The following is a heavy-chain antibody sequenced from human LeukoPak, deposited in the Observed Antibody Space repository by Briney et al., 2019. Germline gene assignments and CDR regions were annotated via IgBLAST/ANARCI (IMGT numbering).Heavy chain of an antibody. CDR3: ARECDGYSYGYYYYYYMDV. D-gene: IGHD5-18*01. Sequence: GSLRLSCAASGFTFSTFAMIWVRQPPGKGLEWIGEINHSGSTNYNPSLKSRVTISVDTSKNQFSLKLSSVTAADTAVYYCARECDGYSYGYYYYYYMDVWGKGTTVTVSS. CDR2: INHSGST. J-gene: IGHJ6*03. V-gene: IGHV4-34*01. CDR1: GFTFSTFA.